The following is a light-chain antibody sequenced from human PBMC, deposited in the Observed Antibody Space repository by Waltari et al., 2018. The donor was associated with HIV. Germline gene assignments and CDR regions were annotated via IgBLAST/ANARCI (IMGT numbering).Light chain of an antibody. CDR1: SSDIGGYDH. CDR2: DVN. J-gene: IGLJ2*01. V-gene: IGLV2-11*01. CDR3: CSYAGSYTEI. Sequence: QSALTQPASVAGSPGQSITISCTGPSSDIGGYDHVSWDQQHPGKAPNIMIFDVNKRPSGVPARFSGSKSGHTASLTISGLQADDEADYYCCSYAGSYTEIFGGGTKLTVL.